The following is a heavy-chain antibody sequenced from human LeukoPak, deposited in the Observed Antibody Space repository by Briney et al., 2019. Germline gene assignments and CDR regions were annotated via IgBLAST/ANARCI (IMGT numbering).Heavy chain of an antibody. CDR1: GFTFSSYG. CDR3: AKSTSSGWYYFDY. D-gene: IGHD6-19*01. Sequence: GGSLRLSCAASGFTFSSYGMSWVRQAPGKGLEWVSAISGSGGSTYYADSVKGRFTISRDNSKNTLYLQMNSLRAEDTAAYYCAKSTSSGWYYFDYWGQGTLVTVSS. J-gene: IGHJ4*02. CDR2: ISGSGGST. V-gene: IGHV3-23*01.